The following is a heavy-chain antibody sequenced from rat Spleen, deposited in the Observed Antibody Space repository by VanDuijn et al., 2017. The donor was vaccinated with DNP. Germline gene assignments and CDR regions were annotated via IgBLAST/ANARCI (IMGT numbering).Heavy chain of an antibody. CDR3: ARVTGNWFAY. D-gene: IGHD1-1*01. CDR1: GFTFSDYY. J-gene: IGHJ3*01. CDR2: ISYEGSSP. V-gene: IGHV5-22*01. Sequence: EVQLVESGGGLVQPGRSLKFSCAASGFTFSDYYMAWVRQAPKKGLEWVASISYEGSSPYYGDSVRGRFTVSRDDAKDTHYLQMDSLMSEDTATYYCARVTGNWFAYWGQGTLVTVSS.